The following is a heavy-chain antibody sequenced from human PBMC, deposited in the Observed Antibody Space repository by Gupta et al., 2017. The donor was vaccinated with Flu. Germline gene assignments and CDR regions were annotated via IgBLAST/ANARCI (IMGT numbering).Heavy chain of an antibody. Sequence: EEQLVESGGGLVQPGRSLRLSCIVSRFTFGDYAMNWVRQAPGRGLEWVGFIRSNTYGGTTEYAASVKGRFSISRDDSKNTAYLQMNSLKTDDTAVYYCTRVGGYCSGYYCSNAFDIWGQGTMVTVSS. V-gene: IGHV3-49*04. CDR3: TRVGGYCSGYYCSNAFDI. D-gene: IGHD2-15*01. CDR1: RFTFGDYA. J-gene: IGHJ3*02. CDR2: IRSNTYGGTT.